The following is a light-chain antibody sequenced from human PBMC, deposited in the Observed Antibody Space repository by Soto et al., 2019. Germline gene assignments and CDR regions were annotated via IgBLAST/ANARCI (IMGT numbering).Light chain of an antibody. V-gene: IGLV2-18*02. Sequence: QSALTQPPSVSGSPGQSVTISCTGTSSDVGRYNRVSWYQQSPGTVPRLMIYEVSNRPPGVHDRFSASKSGNTASLTISGLQGEEEANYHGTSYTGSTTWVFGGGTKLTVL. J-gene: IGLJ3*02. CDR2: EVS. CDR3: TSYTGSTTWV. CDR1: SSDVGRYNR.